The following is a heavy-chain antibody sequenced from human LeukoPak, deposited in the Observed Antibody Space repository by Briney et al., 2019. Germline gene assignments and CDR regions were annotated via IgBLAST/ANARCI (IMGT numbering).Heavy chain of an antibody. CDR3: AKDYSGYDPSFDY. V-gene: IGHV3-23*01. Sequence: TGGSLRLSCAASGFTFSSYAMSWVRQAPGKGLEWVPAISGSGGSTYYADSVKGRFTISRDNSKNTLYLQMNSLRAEDTAVYYCAKDYSGYDPSFDYWGQGTLVTVSS. CDR2: ISGSGGST. D-gene: IGHD5-12*01. CDR1: GFTFSSYA. J-gene: IGHJ4*02.